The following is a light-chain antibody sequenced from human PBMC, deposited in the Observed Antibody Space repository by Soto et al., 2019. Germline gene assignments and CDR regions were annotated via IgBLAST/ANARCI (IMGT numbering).Light chain of an antibody. Sequence: DIQMNQSPSALSASVGDRVTITCRASQTISTYLNWYQQKPGKAPKLLIYTAYTLQSGFPSRFRGSGSGTDFTLTISSLHPEELATYYCQLRLGIPYTFGQGTRLDIK. CDR2: TAY. V-gene: IGKV1-39*01. CDR3: QLRLGIPYT. CDR1: QTISTY. J-gene: IGKJ2*01.